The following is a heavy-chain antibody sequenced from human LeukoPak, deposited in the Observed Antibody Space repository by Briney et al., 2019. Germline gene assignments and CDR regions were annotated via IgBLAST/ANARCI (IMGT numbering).Heavy chain of an antibody. Sequence: GGSLRLSCTGSGFIFNSYGINWVRQAPGKGLEWVAYISSSTSNIFYADSVKGRFTISRDHAKDSVLLQMNSLRVEDTALYFCARDGVMAETPFYFDSWGQGTLVTVSS. J-gene: IGHJ4*02. CDR1: GFIFNSYG. CDR2: ISSSTSNI. V-gene: IGHV3-48*01. D-gene: IGHD2-21*01. CDR3: ARDGVMAETPFYFDS.